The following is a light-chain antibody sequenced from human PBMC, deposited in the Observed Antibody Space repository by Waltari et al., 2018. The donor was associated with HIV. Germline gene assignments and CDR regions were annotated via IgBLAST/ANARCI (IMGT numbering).Light chain of an antibody. J-gene: IGLJ2*01. CDR3: ASHAGSKDV. CDR2: DVT. V-gene: IGLV2-8*01. CDR1: SSDVGAYNY. Sequence: QSALTQPPSASGSPGQSVTIPCTGTSSDVGAYNYVSWFQQHPGKAPKLMIYDVTKRPSGVPDRFPGSKSGNTASLTVSGLQAEDEADYYCASHAGSKDVFGGGTRLTVL.